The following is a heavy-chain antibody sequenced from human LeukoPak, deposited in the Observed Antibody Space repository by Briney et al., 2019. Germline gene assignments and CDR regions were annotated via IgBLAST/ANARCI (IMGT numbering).Heavy chain of an antibody. Sequence: ASVTVSCTASGCTFTSYYMHWVRQAPGQGLEWMGIINPSGGSTSYAQKFQGRVTMTRDTPTNTVYMELSSLRSEDTAVYFCARATLSDYYFNYWGQGTLVTVSS. CDR1: GCTFTSYY. J-gene: IGHJ4*02. CDR3: ARATLSDYYFNY. V-gene: IGHV1-46*01. CDR2: INPSGGST.